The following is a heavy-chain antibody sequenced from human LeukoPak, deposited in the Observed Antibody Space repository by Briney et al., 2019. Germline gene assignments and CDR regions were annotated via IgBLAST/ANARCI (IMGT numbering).Heavy chain of an antibody. CDR3: ARDPGYYGSGLGVYYYGMDV. V-gene: IGHV3-30*09. J-gene: IGHJ6*02. CDR1: GFTFSSYA. Sequence: GGSLRLSCAASGFTFSSYAMHWVRQAPGKGLEWVAVISYDGSNKYYADSVKGRFAISRDNSKNTLYLQMNSLRAEDTAAYYCARDPGYYGSGLGVYYYGMDVWGQGTTVTVSS. D-gene: IGHD3-10*01. CDR2: ISYDGSNK.